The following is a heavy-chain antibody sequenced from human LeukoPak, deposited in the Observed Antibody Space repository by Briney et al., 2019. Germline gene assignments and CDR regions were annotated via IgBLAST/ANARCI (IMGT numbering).Heavy chain of an antibody. Sequence: ASVKVSCKASGYTFTSYGISWVRQAPGQGLEWMGWISAYNGNTIYAQKLQGRVTMTADTSTSTAYMELRSLRSDDTAVYYCVTRTGYSSGWPHFDYWGQGTLVTVSS. CDR3: VTRTGYSSGWPHFDY. D-gene: IGHD6-19*01. V-gene: IGHV1-18*01. CDR1: GYTFTSYG. CDR2: ISAYNGNT. J-gene: IGHJ4*02.